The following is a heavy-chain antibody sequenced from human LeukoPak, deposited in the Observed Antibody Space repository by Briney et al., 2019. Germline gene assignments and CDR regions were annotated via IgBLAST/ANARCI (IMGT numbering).Heavy chain of an antibody. CDR2: IYYSGST. CDR1: GGSISSYY. CDR3: ARSLYSSGWYVY. D-gene: IGHD6-19*01. J-gene: IGHJ4*02. Sequence: SETLSLTCTVSGGSISSYYWSWIRQPPGKGLEWIGYIYYSGSTNYNPSLKSRVTISVDTSKNQFSLKLSSVTAADTAVYYCARSLYSSGWYVYWGQGTLVTVSS. V-gene: IGHV4-59*01.